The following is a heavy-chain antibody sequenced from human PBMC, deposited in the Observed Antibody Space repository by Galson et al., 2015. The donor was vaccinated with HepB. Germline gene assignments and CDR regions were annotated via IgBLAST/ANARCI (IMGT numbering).Heavy chain of an antibody. V-gene: IGHV3-7*03. D-gene: IGHD3-10*01. CDR1: GFTFSSYW. CDR3: ARRISLVRGIITKPDYYYGMDV. J-gene: IGHJ6*02. CDR2: INQDGSSK. Sequence: SLRLSCAASGFTFSSYWMNWVRQAPGKGLEWVAHINQDGSSKYYVDSVKGRFTISRDNAKDSVYLQLDSLRAEDTAVDYCARRISLVRGIITKPDYYYGMDVWGQGTPVTVAS.